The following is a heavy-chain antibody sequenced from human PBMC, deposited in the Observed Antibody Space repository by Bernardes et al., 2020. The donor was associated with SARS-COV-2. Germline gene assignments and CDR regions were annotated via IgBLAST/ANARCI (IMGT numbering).Heavy chain of an antibody. Sequence: ASVKVSCKASGYTFTTYYMHWVRQAPGQGLEWMGWINATSGVTNYAQKFQGRVTMTRDTSTSTAYMELSRLRSDDTAMYYCARDYYGSGSYTDYWGQGTLLTVSS. CDR1: GYTFTTYY. V-gene: IGHV1-2*02. J-gene: IGHJ4*02. CDR3: ARDYYGSGSYTDY. CDR2: INATSGVT. D-gene: IGHD3-10*01.